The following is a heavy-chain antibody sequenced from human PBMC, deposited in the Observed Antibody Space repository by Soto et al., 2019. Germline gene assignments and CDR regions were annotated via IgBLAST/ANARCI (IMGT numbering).Heavy chain of an antibody. CDR3: ARDRGAAGTFYFDY. CDR2: IYHSGST. CDR1: GGSISSGGYS. D-gene: IGHD6-13*01. J-gene: IGHJ4*02. V-gene: IGHV4-30-2*01. Sequence: SETLSLTCTVSGGSISSGGYSWSWIRQPPGKGLEWIGYIYHSGSTYYNPSLKSRVTISVDRSKNQFSLKLSSVTAADTAVYYCARDRGAAGTFYFDYWGQGTLVTVSS.